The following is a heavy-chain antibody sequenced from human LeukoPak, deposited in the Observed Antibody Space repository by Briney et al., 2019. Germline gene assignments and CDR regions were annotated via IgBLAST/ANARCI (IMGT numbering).Heavy chain of an antibody. CDR3: SKVGASFYYGMDV. CDR2: ISGSGGST. V-gene: IGHV3-23*01. Sequence: GGSLSLSCAASGFPFSSYAMNWVRQAPGKGLEWESGISGSGGSTYYADSVKGRFTISRDNSKNTLYLQMNSLRAEDTALYYCSKVGASFYYGMDVWGQGTTVTVSS. D-gene: IGHD1-1*01. CDR1: GFPFSSYA. J-gene: IGHJ6*02.